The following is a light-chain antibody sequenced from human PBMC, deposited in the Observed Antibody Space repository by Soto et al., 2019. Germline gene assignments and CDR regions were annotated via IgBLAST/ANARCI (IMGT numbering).Light chain of an antibody. CDR2: AVN. V-gene: IGLV2-14*01. CDR3: FSVPTGSTHV. Sequence: QSALTQPASLSRSPGQTITITCTGTSSDICAYDTVSWFPQHPGKVTNLMIAAVNSRPSGVSNRISGATSSNTAYLTISGLQVEDEAEYFCFSVPTGSTHVCGTGTKVTVL. CDR1: SSDICAYDT. J-gene: IGLJ1*01.